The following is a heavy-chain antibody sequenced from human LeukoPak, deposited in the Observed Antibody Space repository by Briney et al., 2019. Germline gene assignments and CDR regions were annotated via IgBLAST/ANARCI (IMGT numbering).Heavy chain of an antibody. Sequence: GGSLRLSCAASEFTVSANYMSWVRQPPGKGLEWVSLIYNGGITYYADSVKGRFTISRDSSKNTLYLQMNSLRAADTAVYHCARGGATVAGPMDVWGKGTSVTVSS. J-gene: IGHJ6*04. CDR3: ARGGATVAGPMDV. CDR1: EFTVSANY. D-gene: IGHD6-13*01. CDR2: IYNGGIT. V-gene: IGHV3-53*01.